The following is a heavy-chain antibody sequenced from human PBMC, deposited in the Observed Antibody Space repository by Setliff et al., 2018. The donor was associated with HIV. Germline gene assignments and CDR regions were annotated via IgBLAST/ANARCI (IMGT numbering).Heavy chain of an antibody. D-gene: IGHD4-17*01. V-gene: IGHV4-39*01. Sequence: PSETLSLTCTVSAGSISSSNYYWGWIRQPPGKGLEWVGSIYYSYSSGSTYYNPSLKSRFTISRDNSRNTLYLQMNSLRAEDTAVYFCARSPYGDYGLDYWGQGTLVTVSS. J-gene: IGHJ4*02. CDR3: ARSPYGDYGLDY. CDR2: IYYSYSSGST. CDR1: AGSISSSNYY.